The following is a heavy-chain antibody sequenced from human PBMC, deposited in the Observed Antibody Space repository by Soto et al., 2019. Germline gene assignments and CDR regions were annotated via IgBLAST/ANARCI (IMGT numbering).Heavy chain of an antibody. CDR1: GGSFSSYV. Sequence: QVQLVQSGAEVKKPGSSVKVSCKASGGSFSSYVITWVRQAPGQGLEWIGGIVPIFGIPNHAQKFQGRVTITADESTGTVYLELSSLRFEDTAGYYCARWPLQDIVGPTDFWGQGTLVTVTS. J-gene: IGHJ4*02. D-gene: IGHD5-12*01. CDR3: ARWPLQDIVGPTDF. V-gene: IGHV1-69*01. CDR2: IVPIFGIP.